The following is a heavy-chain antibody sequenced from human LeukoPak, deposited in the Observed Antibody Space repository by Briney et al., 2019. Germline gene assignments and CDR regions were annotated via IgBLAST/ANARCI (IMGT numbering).Heavy chain of an antibody. V-gene: IGHV1-46*01. CDR1: GSTFTNYF. D-gene: IGHD4-17*01. Sequence: GASVKVSCKASGSTFTNYFVYWVRQAPGQGLKWIGIINPTSVGREYAQKFQGRITMTRDTSTSTVYMELNSLRSDDTAVYYCARMGRGDQDWYFDLWGRGTLITVSS. CDR3: ARMGRGDQDWYFDL. CDR2: INPTSVGR. J-gene: IGHJ2*01.